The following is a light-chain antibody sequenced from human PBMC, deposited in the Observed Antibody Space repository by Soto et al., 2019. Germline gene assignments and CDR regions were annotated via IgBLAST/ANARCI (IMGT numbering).Light chain of an antibody. CDR3: FSFAGSTVL. Sequence: QSALTQPPSASGSPGQSVTISCTGTSSDIGAYNYVSWYQQHPGKAPKLMILEVTKRPSGVPDRFSGSKSGNTASLTVSGLQAEDEADYYCFSFAGSTVLFGGGTMLTVL. CDR1: SSDIGAYNY. V-gene: IGLV2-8*01. CDR2: EVT. J-gene: IGLJ2*01.